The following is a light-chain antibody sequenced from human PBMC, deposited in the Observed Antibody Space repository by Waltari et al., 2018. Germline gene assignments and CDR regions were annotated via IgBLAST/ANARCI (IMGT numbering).Light chain of an antibody. CDR3: AAWDDKLGGRWE. CDR1: SSNIGSNV. V-gene: IGLV1-47*01. Sequence: QSVLTQPPSASGTPGQRVTISCSGSSSNIGSNVVNWYQQVPGTTPKLLIYRNDQRPSGVPDRFAGSKPGTSAALAISGLRSEDEADYYCAAWDDKLGGRWEFGGGTKLTVL. J-gene: IGLJ2*01. CDR2: RND.